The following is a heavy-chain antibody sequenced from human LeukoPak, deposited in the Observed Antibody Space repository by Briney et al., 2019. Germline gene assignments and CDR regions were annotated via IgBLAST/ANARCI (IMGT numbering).Heavy chain of an antibody. CDR3: ARVNFSWSGYYQVSYYYYMDV. CDR2: IYHSGST. D-gene: IGHD3-3*01. V-gene: IGHV4-38-2*02. Sequence: SETLSLTCTVSGYSISSGYYWGWIRQPPGKGLEWIGSIYHSGSTYYNPSLKSRVTISVDTSKNQFSLKLSSVTAADTAVYYCARVNFSWSGYYQVSYYYYMDVWGKGTTVTVSS. CDR1: GYSISSGYY. J-gene: IGHJ6*03.